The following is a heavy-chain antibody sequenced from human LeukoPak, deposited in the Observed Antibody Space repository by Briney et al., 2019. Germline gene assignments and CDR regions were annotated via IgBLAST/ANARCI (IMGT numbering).Heavy chain of an antibody. CDR3: AVMGATAEVFDY. CDR2: INPNSGGT. Sequence: ASVKVSCKASGYTFTGYYMHWVRQAPGQRLEWMGWINPNSGGTNYAQKFQGRVTMTRDTSISTAYMELSRLRSDDTAVYYCAVMGATAEVFDYWGQGTLVTVSS. J-gene: IGHJ4*02. V-gene: IGHV1-2*02. D-gene: IGHD1-26*01. CDR1: GYTFTGYY.